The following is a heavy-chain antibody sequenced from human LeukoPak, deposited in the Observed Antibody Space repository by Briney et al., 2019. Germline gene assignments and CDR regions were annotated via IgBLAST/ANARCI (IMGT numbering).Heavy chain of an antibody. Sequence: PSETLSLTCTVSGGSISSSSYYWGWIRQPPGKGLEWIGSIYYSGSTYYNPSLKSRVTISVDTSKNQFSLKLSFVTAADTAVYYCARQGSGSYSVWFDPWGQGTLVTVSS. V-gene: IGHV4-39*01. CDR1: GGSISSSSYY. D-gene: IGHD1-26*01. J-gene: IGHJ5*02. CDR3: ARQGSGSYSVWFDP. CDR2: IYYSGST.